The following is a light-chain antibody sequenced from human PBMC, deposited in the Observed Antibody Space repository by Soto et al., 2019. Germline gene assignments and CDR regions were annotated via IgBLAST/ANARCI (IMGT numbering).Light chain of an antibody. CDR3: QQRDKWTIT. V-gene: IGKV3-11*01. Sequence: EIVLTQSPATLSLSPGERAALSCRAIQSVSTYLAWYQPTPGQAPRVXIYDAFHRDTGVRARFRGSGSGTECTLTISGLEPEDVSVYCCQQRDKWTITFGQGTRLEIK. CDR1: QSVSTY. J-gene: IGKJ5*01. CDR2: DAF.